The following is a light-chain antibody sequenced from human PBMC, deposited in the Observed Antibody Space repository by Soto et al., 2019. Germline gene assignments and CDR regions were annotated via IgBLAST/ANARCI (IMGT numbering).Light chain of an antibody. V-gene: IGLV2-14*01. Sequence: QSVLTQPPSVSGAPGQRVTISCTGSSSDVGDYEYVSWYQQHPGKGPKLMIYEVSNRTSGVSNRFSGSKSGNTASLTISGLQAEDETEYFCSSYKRTSRVYVFGTGTKVTVL. CDR2: EVS. CDR1: SSDVGDYEY. CDR3: SSYKRTSRVYV. J-gene: IGLJ1*01.